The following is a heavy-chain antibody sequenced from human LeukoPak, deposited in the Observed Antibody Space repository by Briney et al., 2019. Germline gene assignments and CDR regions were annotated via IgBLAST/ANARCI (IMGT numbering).Heavy chain of an antibody. Sequence: PSETLSLTCTVSGGSISSSSYYWGWIRQPPGKGLEWIGSIYYSGSTYYNPSLKSRVTISVDTSKNQFPLKLSSVTAADTAVYYCARHRYGSGSFDYWGQGTLVTVSS. D-gene: IGHD3-10*01. CDR3: ARHRYGSGSFDY. J-gene: IGHJ4*02. CDR1: GGSISSSSYY. V-gene: IGHV4-39*01. CDR2: IYYSGST.